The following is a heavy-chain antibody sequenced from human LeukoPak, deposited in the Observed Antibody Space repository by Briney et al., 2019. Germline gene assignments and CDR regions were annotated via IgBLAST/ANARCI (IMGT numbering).Heavy chain of an antibody. D-gene: IGHD3-3*01. CDR1: GVSFSGYY. Sequence: SETLSLTCAVYGVSFSGYYWSWFRQPPLKGLECIGVLNHSGSTNYNPSLKSRVTISVDTSKNHFSLKLSSVTAADTAGYYCARRSGPFGVVIKRSSHGPIGYWGQGTLVTVSS. J-gene: IGHJ4*02. CDR2: LNHSGST. V-gene: IGHV4-34*01. CDR3: ARRSGPFGVVIKRSSHGPIGY.